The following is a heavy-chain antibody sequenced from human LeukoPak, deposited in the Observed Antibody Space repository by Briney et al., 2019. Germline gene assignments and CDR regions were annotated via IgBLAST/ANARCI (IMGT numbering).Heavy chain of an antibody. V-gene: IGHV4-4*07. J-gene: IGHJ3*02. CDR3: ARGPYSYDSSGAFDI. Sequence: SETLSLTCTVSGGSISSYYWSWIRQAAGKGLEWIGRISSSGSTNYNPSLKSRVTISVDTSNNQFSLKLSSVTAADTAVYFCARGPYSYDSSGAFDIWGQGTMVTVST. D-gene: IGHD3-22*01. CDR2: ISSSGST. CDR1: GGSISSYY.